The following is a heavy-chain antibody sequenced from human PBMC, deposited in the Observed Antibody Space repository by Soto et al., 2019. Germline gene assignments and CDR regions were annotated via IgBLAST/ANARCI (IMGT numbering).Heavy chain of an antibody. D-gene: IGHD6-13*01. V-gene: IGHV4-61*08. Sequence: QVQLQESGPGLVKPSETLSLTCTVSVSGGSVSTGVHYWSWIRQPPGKGLEWIGYIYYSGSTNYNPSLKSRVSISVDTSKNQFSLKLTSVTAADTAVYYCARGYYTSWYWFDRWGRGTLVTVSS. J-gene: IGHJ2*01. CDR1: GGSVSTGVHY. CDR2: IYYSGST. CDR3: ARGYYTSWYWFDR.